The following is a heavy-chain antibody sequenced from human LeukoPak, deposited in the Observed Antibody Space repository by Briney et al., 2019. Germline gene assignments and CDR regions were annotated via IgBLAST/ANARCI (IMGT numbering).Heavy chain of an antibody. Sequence: GGSLRLSCAASGFTFSSYGMHWVRQAPGKGLEWVAFIRYDGSNKYYADSVKGRFTISRDNSKNTLYLQMNSLRAEDTAVYDCAKDLGWESGYDIFDYWGQGTLVTVSS. CDR2: IRYDGSNK. CDR1: GFTFSSYG. CDR3: AKDLGWESGYDIFDY. V-gene: IGHV3-30*02. D-gene: IGHD5-12*01. J-gene: IGHJ4*02.